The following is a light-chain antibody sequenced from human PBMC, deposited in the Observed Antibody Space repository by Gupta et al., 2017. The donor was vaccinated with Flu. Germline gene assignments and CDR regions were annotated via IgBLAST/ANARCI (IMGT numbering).Light chain of an antibody. J-gene: IGKJ1*01. CDR3: QQYNSYTGT. CDR2: KAS. CDR1: QSITGW. Sequence: GDRVTITCRASQSITGWLAWYQQKPGKAPKLLIYKASSLESGVPSRLSGSGSGTEFTLTISSLQPDDFATYYCQQYNSYTGTFGQGTKVEIK. V-gene: IGKV1-5*03.